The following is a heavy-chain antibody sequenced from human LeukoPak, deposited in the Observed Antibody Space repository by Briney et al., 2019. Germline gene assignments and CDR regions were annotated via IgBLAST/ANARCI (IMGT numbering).Heavy chain of an antibody. CDR3: AREWAPYYDFWSGYRGHDY. V-gene: IGHV1-69*05. CDR2: IIPIFGTA. J-gene: IGHJ4*02. CDR1: GATFSSYA. Sequence: ASVKVSCKASGATFSSYAISWVRQAPGQGLEWMGRIIPIFGTANYAQEFQGRVTITTDESTSTAYMELSSLRSEDTAVYYCAREWAPYYDFWSGYRGHDYWGQGTLVTVSS. D-gene: IGHD3-3*01.